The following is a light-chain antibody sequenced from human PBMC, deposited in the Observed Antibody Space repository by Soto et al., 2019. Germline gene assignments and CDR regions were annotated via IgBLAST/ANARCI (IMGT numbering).Light chain of an antibody. V-gene: IGKV1-8*01. CDR3: QQYYSYPRT. J-gene: IGKJ1*01. Sequence: AIRMTQSPSSFSASTGDRVTITCRASQGISSYLAWYQQKPGKAPKLLIYAASTLQSGVPSRFSGNGSGTNFTLTISCLQSEDFATYYCQQYYSYPRTFGQGTKVDIK. CDR1: QGISSY. CDR2: AAS.